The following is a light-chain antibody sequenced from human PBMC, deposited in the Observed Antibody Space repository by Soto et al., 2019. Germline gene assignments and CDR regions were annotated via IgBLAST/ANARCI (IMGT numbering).Light chain of an antibody. CDR2: EAS. CDR3: SSYTISSTPNV. V-gene: IGLV2-14*01. J-gene: IGLJ1*01. CDR1: SRDVGGYNY. Sequence: QSVLTQPASVSGSPGQSITISCTGTSRDVGGYNYVSWYQQHTGKAPKLMIYEASKRPSGVSNRFTGSKSGNTATLTISGLQADDEADYYCSSYTISSTPNVFGTGTKLTVL.